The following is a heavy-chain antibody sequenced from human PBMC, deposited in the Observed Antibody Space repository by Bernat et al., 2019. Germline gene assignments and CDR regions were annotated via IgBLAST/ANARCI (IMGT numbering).Heavy chain of an antibody. CDR3: ARSRQQWDFDL. J-gene: IGHJ2*01. D-gene: IGHD6-13*01. Sequence: QVQLQQWGAGLLKPSETLSLTCDVYGGSFSGYYWSWIRQPPGKGLEWIGEINHSGSTNYNPSLKSRVTISVDTSKNQFSPKLSSVTAADTAVYYCARSRQQWDFDLWGRGTLVTVSS. CDR1: GGSFSGYY. CDR2: INHSGST. V-gene: IGHV4-34*01.